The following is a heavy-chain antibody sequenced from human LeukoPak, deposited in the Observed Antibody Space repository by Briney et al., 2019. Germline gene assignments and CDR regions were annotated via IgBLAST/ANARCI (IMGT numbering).Heavy chain of an antibody. V-gene: IGHV3-9*01. CDR1: GFTFDDYA. D-gene: IGHD3-22*01. J-gene: IGHJ4*02. CDR2: ISWNSGSI. Sequence: GGSLRLSCAASGFTFDDYAMHWVRQAPGKGLEWVSGISWNSGSIGYADSVKGRFTISGDNAKNSLYLQMNSLRAEDTALYYCAKDDGSSGNYGLPFDFWGQGTLVTVSS. CDR3: AKDDGSSGNYGLPFDF.